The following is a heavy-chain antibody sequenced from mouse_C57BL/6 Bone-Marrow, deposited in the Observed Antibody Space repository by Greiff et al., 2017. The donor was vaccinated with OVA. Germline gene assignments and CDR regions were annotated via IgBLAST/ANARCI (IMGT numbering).Heavy chain of an antibody. J-gene: IGHJ3*01. Sequence: VQLQQPGAELVKPGASVKVSCKASGYTFTSYWMHWVKQRPGQGLEWIGRIHPSDSDTNYNQKFKGKATLTVDKSSRTAYLPLSSLTSEDAAVYYCAIYGVAYGGQGTLVTVSA. CDR2: IHPSDSDT. CDR1: GYTFTSYW. D-gene: IGHD1-1*01. CDR3: AIYGVAY. V-gene: IGHV1-74*01.